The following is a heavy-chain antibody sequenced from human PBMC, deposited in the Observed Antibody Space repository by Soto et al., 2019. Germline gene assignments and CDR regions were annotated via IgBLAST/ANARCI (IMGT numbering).Heavy chain of an antibody. V-gene: IGHV4-59*08. J-gene: IGHJ4*02. D-gene: IGHD6-19*01. CDR1: GGSITNYY. CDR3: ARHGYSTAWYGSWDS. Sequence: QVQLQESGPGLVKPSETLSLTCNVSGGSITNYYWSWIRQPPGKGLEWIGYIYHTATTNYNPSLKSRVTMLVDTSKNQFSLKLRSVTAADTAVYYCARHGYSTAWYGSWDSWGQGTLVTVSS. CDR2: IYHTATT.